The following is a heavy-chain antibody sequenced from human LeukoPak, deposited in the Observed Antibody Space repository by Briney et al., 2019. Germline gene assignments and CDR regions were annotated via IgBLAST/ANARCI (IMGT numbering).Heavy chain of an antibody. J-gene: IGHJ4*02. CDR1: GFTFSDHY. D-gene: IGHD3-22*01. CDR2: ISSSSTYI. CDR3: ARDMFYSDSNGYFNYFDY. Sequence: GGSLRLSCAASGFTFSDHYMDWVRQAPGKGLEWVSSISSSSTYIYYADSLKGRFTISRDNAKNSLYLQMNSLRAEDTAVYYCARDMFYSDSNGYFNYFDYWGQGALVTVSS. V-gene: IGHV3-69-1*01.